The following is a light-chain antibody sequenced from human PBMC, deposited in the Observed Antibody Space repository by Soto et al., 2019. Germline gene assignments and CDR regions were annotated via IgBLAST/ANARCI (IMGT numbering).Light chain of an antibody. CDR1: QSISTF. J-gene: IGKJ5*01. Sequence: DIQMTQSPASLSAFVGDRVTITCRASQSISTFLNWYQQKPGKAPKLLIYSASNLQSEVPSRFSGSGSGTDFTLTISSLQPEDFATYYCQQSYSPPPITFGQGTRLEIK. V-gene: IGKV1-39*01. CDR2: SAS. CDR3: QQSYSPPPIT.